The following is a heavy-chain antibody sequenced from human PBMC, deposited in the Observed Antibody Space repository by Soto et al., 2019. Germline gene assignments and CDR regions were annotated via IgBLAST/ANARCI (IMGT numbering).Heavy chain of an antibody. CDR2: IIPILGIA. J-gene: IGHJ4*02. Sequence: QVQLVQSGAEVKKPGSSVKVSCKASGGTFSSYTISWVRQAPGQGLEWMGRIIPILGIANYAQKFQGRVTITADKSTSTAYMGLSSLRAEDTAVYYCATGGVQYSSSGNHFYYWGQGTLVTVSS. D-gene: IGHD6-13*01. V-gene: IGHV1-69*02. CDR3: ATGGVQYSSSGNHFYY. CDR1: GGTFSSYT.